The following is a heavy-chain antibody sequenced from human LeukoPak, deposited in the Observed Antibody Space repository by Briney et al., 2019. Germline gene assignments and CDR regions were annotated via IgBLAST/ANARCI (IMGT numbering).Heavy chain of an antibody. J-gene: IGHJ4*02. CDR1: GFAFSSYS. Sequence: GGSPRLSCAASGFAFSSYSMNWVRQAPGKGLEWVSSISSSSSYIYYADSVKGRFTISRDNAKNSLYLQMNSLRAEDTAVYYCARTPLRYFDWLSNYFDYWGQGTLVTVSS. D-gene: IGHD3-9*01. CDR3: ARTPLRYFDWLSNYFDY. CDR2: ISSSSSYI. V-gene: IGHV3-21*01.